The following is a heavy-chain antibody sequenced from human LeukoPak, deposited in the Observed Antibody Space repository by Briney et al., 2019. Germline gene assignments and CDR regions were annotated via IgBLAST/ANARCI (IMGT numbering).Heavy chain of an antibody. V-gene: IGHV3-7*01. Sequence: GGSLRLSCAASEFTFSSYSMSWVRQAPGKGREWVANIKQDVSETYYVDSVKGRFTISRDNAKNSLYLQMNSLRVEDTAVYYCARDRAVSGRYFFDYWGQGTLVTVSS. J-gene: IGHJ4*02. CDR1: EFTFSSYS. CDR3: ARDRAVSGRYFFDY. CDR2: IKQDVSET. D-gene: IGHD6-13*01.